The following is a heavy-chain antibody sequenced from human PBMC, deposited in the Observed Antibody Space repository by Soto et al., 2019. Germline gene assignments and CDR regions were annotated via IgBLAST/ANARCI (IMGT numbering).Heavy chain of an antibody. CDR3: ARGVYGDYSKYFDF. V-gene: IGHV5-51*01. D-gene: IGHD4-17*01. Sequence: GESLKISCEGSGYRFTNYWIAWVRQMPGKGLEWMGIINPGDSNTRYSPSFQGLVTISADKSISTAYLQWSSLKASDTATYYCARGVYGDYSKYFDFWGQGTVVTVSS. CDR2: INPGDSNT. J-gene: IGHJ4*02. CDR1: GYRFTNYW.